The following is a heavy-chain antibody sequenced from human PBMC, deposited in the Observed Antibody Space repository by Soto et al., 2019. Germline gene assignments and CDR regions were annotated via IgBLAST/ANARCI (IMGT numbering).Heavy chain of an antibody. V-gene: IGHV4-59*08. CDR3: ASSTRSGYDLYYYYYMDV. CDR2: IYYSGST. Sequence: SETLSLTCTVSGGSISSYYWSWIRQPPGKGLEWIGYIYYSGSTNYDPSLKSRVTISVDTSKNQFSLKLSSVTAADTAVYYCASSTRSGYDLYYYYYMDVWGKGTTVTVSS. CDR1: GGSISSYY. J-gene: IGHJ6*03. D-gene: IGHD5-12*01.